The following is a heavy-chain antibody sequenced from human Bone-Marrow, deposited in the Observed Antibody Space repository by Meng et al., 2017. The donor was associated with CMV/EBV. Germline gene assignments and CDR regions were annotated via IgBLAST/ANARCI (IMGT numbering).Heavy chain of an antibody. V-gene: IGHV4-59*12. J-gene: IGHJ6*02. CDR3: ARVLINDFWSGYYYYYYDMDV. CDR1: GGSISSYY. CDR2: IYYSGST. D-gene: IGHD3-3*01. Sequence: SETLSLTCTVSGGSISSYYWSWIRQPPGKGLEWIGYIYYSGSTNYNPSLKSRVTISVDTSKNQFSLKLSSVTAADTAVYYCARVLINDFWSGYYYYYYDMDVWGQGTTVTVSS.